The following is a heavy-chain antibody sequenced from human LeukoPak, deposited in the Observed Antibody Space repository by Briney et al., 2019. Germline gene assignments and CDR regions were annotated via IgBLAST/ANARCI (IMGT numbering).Heavy chain of an antibody. Sequence: GASVKVSCKASAYTFTGYYMHWVRQAPGQGLGRMGWINPNSGGTNYAQKFHGRVTMTRDTSLSTAYIELSRLRSDDTAVYYWARNTIIGVVHDTLYYYYYNMDVWGKGTTVTVSS. D-gene: IGHD3-3*01. V-gene: IGHV1-2*02. CDR2: INPNSGGT. CDR1: AYTFTGYY. CDR3: ARNTIIGVVHDTLYYYYYNMDV. J-gene: IGHJ6*03.